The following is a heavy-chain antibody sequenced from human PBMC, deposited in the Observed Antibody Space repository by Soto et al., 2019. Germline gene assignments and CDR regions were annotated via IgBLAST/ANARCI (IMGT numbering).Heavy chain of an antibody. D-gene: IGHD5-18*01. CDR2: INPNSGGT. CDR1: GYTFTGYY. J-gene: IGHJ6*02. CDR3: ARDRHLNLRGYSYGSVPRYYGMDV. V-gene: IGHV1-2*02. Sequence: RASVKVSCKASGYTFTGYYMHWVRQAPGQGLEWMGWINPNSGGTNYAQKFQGRVTMTRDTSISTAYMELSRLRSDDTAVYYCARDRHLNLRGYSYGSVPRYYGMDVWGQGTTVTVSS.